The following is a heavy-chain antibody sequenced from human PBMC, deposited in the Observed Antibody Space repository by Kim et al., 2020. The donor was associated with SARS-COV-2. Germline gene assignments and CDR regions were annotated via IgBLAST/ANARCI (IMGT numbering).Heavy chain of an antibody. D-gene: IGHD3-22*01. J-gene: IGHJ6*02. CDR2: ISYDGSNK. CDR1: GFTFSSYG. CDR3: AKGTSMIVVVTLAYYYYGMDV. V-gene: IGHV3-30*18. Sequence: GGSLRLSCAASGFTFSSYGMHWVRQAPGKGLEWVAVISYDGSNKYYADSVKGRFTISRDNSKNTLYLQMNSLRAEDTAVYYCAKGTSMIVVVTLAYYYYGMDVWGQGTTVTVSS.